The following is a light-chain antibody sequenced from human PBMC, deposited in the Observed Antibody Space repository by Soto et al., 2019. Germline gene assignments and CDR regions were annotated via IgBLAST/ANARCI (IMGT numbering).Light chain of an antibody. Sequence: QTMLTQPPSASGTPGQSVTISCSGGSSNMGNNSVSWYQHFPGTAPKLLIFRSYQRPSGVPVRFSGSKSGTSASLVILGLQSEDEADYYCAAWEDSLSGPVFGTGTKVTVL. CDR2: RSY. V-gene: IGLV1-44*01. CDR3: AAWEDSLSGPV. CDR1: SSNMGNNS. J-gene: IGLJ1*01.